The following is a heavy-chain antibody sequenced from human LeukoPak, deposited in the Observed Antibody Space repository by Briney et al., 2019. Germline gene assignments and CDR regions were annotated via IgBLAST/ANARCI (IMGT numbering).Heavy chain of an antibody. CDR2: IIPIFGTA. D-gene: IGHD3-22*01. Sequence: ASVKVSCKASGGTFSSYAISWVRQAPGQGLEWMGGIIPIFGTANYAQKFQGRVTITADESTSTAYMELSSLRSEDTAVYYCAREDNYYDSSGYPDWGRGTLVTVSS. J-gene: IGHJ4*02. CDR3: AREDNYYDSSGYPD. CDR1: GGTFSSYA. V-gene: IGHV1-69*13.